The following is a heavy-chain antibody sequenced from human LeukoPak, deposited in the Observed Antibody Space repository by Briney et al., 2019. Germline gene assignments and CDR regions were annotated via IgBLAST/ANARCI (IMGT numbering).Heavy chain of an antibody. CDR1: GYTLTELS. Sequence: ASVKVSCKVSGYTLTELSMHWVRQAPGKGLEWMGGFDPEDGETIYAQKFQGRVTMTEDTSTDTAYMELSRLRSDDTAVYYCAREGYYYDSSGYYNWFDPWGQGTLVTVSS. V-gene: IGHV1-24*01. D-gene: IGHD3-22*01. J-gene: IGHJ5*02. CDR2: FDPEDGET. CDR3: AREGYYYDSSGYYNWFDP.